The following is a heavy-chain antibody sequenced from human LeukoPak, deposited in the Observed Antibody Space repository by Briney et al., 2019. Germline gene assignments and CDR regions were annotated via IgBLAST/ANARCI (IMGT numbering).Heavy chain of an antibody. CDR2: IYYSGST. CDR3: ASPRYYYDSSGSPADY. CDR1: GGSFSGYY. J-gene: IGHJ4*02. D-gene: IGHD3-22*01. V-gene: IGHV4-39*01. Sequence: SETLSLTCAVYGGSFSGYYWGWIRQPPGKGLEWIGSIYYSGSTYYNPSLKSRVTISVDTSKNQFSLKLSSATAADTAVYYCASPRYYYDSSGSPADYWGQGTLVTVSS.